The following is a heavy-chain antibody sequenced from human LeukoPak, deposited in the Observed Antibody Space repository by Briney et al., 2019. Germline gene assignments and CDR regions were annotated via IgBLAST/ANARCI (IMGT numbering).Heavy chain of an antibody. CDR1: GFTFTSYS. J-gene: IGHJ5*02. Sequence: GGSLRLSCAASGFTFTSYSMNWVRQAPGKGLEWVSYISSSSSTMYYADSVKGRFTISRDNAKNSLYLQMNSLRAEDTAVYYCARERRRGNFGPWGQGTLVTVSS. D-gene: IGHD3-3*01. V-gene: IGHV3-48*04. CDR3: ARERRRGNFGP. CDR2: ISSSSSTM.